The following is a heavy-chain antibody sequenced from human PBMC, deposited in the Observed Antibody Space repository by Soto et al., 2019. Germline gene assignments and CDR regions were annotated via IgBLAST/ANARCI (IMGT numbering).Heavy chain of an antibody. CDR3: AATPYSSNWYDNFDY. CDR2: IVVGSGNT. D-gene: IGHD6-13*01. Sequence: SVKVSCKASGFTFTSSAVQWVRQARGQRLEWIGWIVVGSGNTNYAQKFQERVTITRDMSTSTAYMELSSLRSEDTAVYYCAATPYSSNWYDNFDYRGQVPLVTVSS. J-gene: IGHJ4*02. CDR1: GFTFTSSA. V-gene: IGHV1-58*01.